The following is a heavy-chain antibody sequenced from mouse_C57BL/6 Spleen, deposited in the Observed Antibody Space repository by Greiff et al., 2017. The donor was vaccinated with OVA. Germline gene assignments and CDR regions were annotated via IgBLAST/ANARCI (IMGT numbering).Heavy chain of an antibody. Sequence: QVQLKESGPELVKPGASVKISCKASGYAFSSSWMNWVKQRPGKGLEWIGRIYPGDGDTNYNGKFKGKATLTADKSSSTAYMQLSSLTSEDSAVYFCAKTRYEYFDVWGTGTTVTVSS. CDR2: IYPGDGDT. CDR1: GYAFSSSW. CDR3: AKTRYEYFDV. J-gene: IGHJ1*03. D-gene: IGHD1-1*01. V-gene: IGHV1-82*01.